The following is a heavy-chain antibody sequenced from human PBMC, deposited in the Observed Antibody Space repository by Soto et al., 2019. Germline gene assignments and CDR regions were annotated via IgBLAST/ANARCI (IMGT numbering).Heavy chain of an antibody. V-gene: IGHV1-69*13. D-gene: IGHD6-13*01. CDR3: ARGIAPSNWFDP. CDR2: IIPIFGTA. Sequence: GASVKVSCKASGGTFSSYAISWVRQAPGQGLEWMGGIIPIFGTANYAQKFQGRVTITADESTSTAYMELSSLRSEDTAVYYCARGIAPSNWFDPWGQGTLVTVSS. CDR1: GGTFSSYA. J-gene: IGHJ5*02.